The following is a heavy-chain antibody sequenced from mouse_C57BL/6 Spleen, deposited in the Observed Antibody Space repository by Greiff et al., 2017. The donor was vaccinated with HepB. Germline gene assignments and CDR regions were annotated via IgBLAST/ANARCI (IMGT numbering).Heavy chain of an antibody. D-gene: IGHD1-1*01. Sequence: QVQLQQPGAELVKPGASVKLSCKASGYTFTSYWMHWVKQRPGRGLEWIGRIDPNSGGTKYNEKFKSKATLTVDKPSSTAYMQLSSLTSEDSAVYYCARDFMREGTTVVAPYAMDYWGQGTSVTVSS. V-gene: IGHV1-72*01. J-gene: IGHJ4*01. CDR1: GYTFTSYW. CDR2: IDPNSGGT. CDR3: ARDFMREGTTVVAPYAMDY.